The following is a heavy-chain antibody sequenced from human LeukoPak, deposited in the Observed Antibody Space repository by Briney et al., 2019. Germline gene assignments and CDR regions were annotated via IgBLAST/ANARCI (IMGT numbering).Heavy chain of an antibody. D-gene: IGHD2-2*01. Sequence: ASVKVSCKASGYTFTSYDVNWVRQATGQGLEWMGWMNPNSGNTGYAQKFQGRVTMTRNTSISTAYMELSSLRSEDTAVYYCARASSTRSWFDPWGQGTLVTVSS. V-gene: IGHV1-8*01. CDR1: GYTFTSYD. J-gene: IGHJ5*02. CDR2: MNPNSGNT. CDR3: ARASSTRSWFDP.